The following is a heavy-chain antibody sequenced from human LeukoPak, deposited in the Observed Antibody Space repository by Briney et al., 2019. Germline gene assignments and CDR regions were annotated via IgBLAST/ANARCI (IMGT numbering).Heavy chain of an antibody. CDR2: IIPIFGTA. D-gene: IGHD4-17*01. CDR3: ARSYGDYVFTSDY. CDR1: GYTFTSNY. V-gene: IGHV1-69*13. Sequence: SVKVSCKASGYTFTSNYIHWVRQAPGQGLEWMGGIIPIFGTANYAQKFQGRVTITADESTSTAYMELSSLRSEDTAVYYCARSYGDYVFTSDYWGQGTLVTVSS. J-gene: IGHJ4*02.